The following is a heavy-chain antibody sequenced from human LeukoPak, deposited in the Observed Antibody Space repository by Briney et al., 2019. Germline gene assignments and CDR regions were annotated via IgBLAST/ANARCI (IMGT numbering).Heavy chain of an antibody. Sequence: GASVKVSCKASGYTFTDYYMHWLRQAPGQGLEWMGWMHPNSGGTNYAQKFQGRVTMTRDTSISTAYMDLSSLRSDDTAVYYCARHTTIFGVATIDIWGQGTMVTVSS. CDR2: MHPNSGGT. D-gene: IGHD3-3*01. CDR1: GYTFTDYY. J-gene: IGHJ3*02. CDR3: ARHTTIFGVATIDI. V-gene: IGHV1-2*02.